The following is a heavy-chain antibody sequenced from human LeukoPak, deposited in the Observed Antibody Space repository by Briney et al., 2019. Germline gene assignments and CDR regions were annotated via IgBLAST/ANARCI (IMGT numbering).Heavy chain of an antibody. CDR1: KFTFSTFS. V-gene: IGHV3-23*01. J-gene: IGHJ4*02. D-gene: IGHD2-2*01. CDR3: AHGSMYQLDY. CDR2: ISGSGGYT. Sequence: GGSLRLSCAASKFTFSTFSMSWVRQAPGKGLEWVSSISGSGGYTYYADSVKGRFTISRYNSKNTLYLQMNSLRAEDTAVYYCAHGSMYQLDYWGQGTLVTVSS.